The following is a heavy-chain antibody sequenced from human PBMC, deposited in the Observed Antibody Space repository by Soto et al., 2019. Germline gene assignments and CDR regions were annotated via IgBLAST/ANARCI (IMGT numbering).Heavy chain of an antibody. CDR3: ARHANRNYYDAFDI. J-gene: IGHJ3*02. V-gene: IGHV4-39*01. Sequence: QLQLQESGPGLVKPSETLSLTCTVSGGSIPGGTYHWDWIRQPPGKGLEWIGSIYYSGSTDSNPSLQSRATISVDTSKNQFSLKLTSVTAADTAVYYCARHANRNYYDAFDIWGQGTMVTVSS. CDR2: IYYSGST. D-gene: IGHD3-10*01. CDR1: GGSIPGGTYH.